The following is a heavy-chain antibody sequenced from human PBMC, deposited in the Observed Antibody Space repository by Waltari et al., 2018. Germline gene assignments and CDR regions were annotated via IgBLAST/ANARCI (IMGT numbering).Heavy chain of an antibody. D-gene: IGHD3-22*01. Sequence: GGGLVQPGGSLRLSCAASGFTFSSYSMNWVRQAPGKGLEWVSYISSSSSTIYYADSVKGRFTISRDNAKNSLYLQMNSLRAEDTAVYYCARVRDYYDSSVDYWGQGTLVTVSS. CDR3: ARVRDYYDSSVDY. CDR1: GFTFSSYS. J-gene: IGHJ4*02. CDR2: ISSSSSTI. V-gene: IGHV3-48*01.